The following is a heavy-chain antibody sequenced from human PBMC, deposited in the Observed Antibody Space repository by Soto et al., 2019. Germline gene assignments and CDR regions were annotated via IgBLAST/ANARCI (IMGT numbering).Heavy chain of an antibody. V-gene: IGHV2-5*02. CDR1: GFSLSTSGAG. J-gene: IGHJ4*02. CDR2: VYWDDDK. Sequence: SGPTLVNPTQTLTLTCTFSGFSLSTSGAGVGWIRQPPPKALEWLAVVYWDDDKRYSPSLKSRLTITKDTSKNQVVLTMTNMDPVDTATYYCQYRLYGGCLTYSYYDYWGPGTLVTVCS. CDR3: QYRLYGGCLTYSYYDY. D-gene: IGHD2-15*01.